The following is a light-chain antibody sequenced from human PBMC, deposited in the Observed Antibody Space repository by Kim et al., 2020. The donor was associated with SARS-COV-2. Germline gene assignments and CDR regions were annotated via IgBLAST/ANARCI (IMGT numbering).Light chain of an antibody. V-gene: IGKV3-15*01. CDR3: QQYNNWPPWT. CDR1: QSVSSN. Sequence: SPEERATLSCRDSQSVSSNLARYQQKPGQTPRLLIYDASTRATGIPARFRGSGSGTEFTLTVSSLQSVDFAVYYCQQYNNWPPWTFGQGTKVDIK. CDR2: DAS. J-gene: IGKJ1*01.